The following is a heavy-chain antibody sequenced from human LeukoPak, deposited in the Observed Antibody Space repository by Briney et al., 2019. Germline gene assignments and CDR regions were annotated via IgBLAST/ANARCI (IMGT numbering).Heavy chain of an antibody. J-gene: IGHJ4*02. CDR1: GFTFSSYW. CDR3: ASPQTGYSSSWYEFDY. V-gene: IGHV3-7*01. D-gene: IGHD6-13*01. Sequence: GGSLRLSCAASGFTFSSYWMSWVRQAPGKGLEWVANIKQDGSEKYYVDSVKGRFTISRDNAKNSLYLQMNSLRAEDTAVYYCASPQTGYSSSWYEFDYWGQGTLVTVSS. CDR2: IKQDGSEK.